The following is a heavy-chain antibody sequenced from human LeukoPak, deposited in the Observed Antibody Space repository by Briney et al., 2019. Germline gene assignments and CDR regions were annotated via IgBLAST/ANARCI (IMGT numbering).Heavy chain of an antibody. Sequence: SETLSLTCTISGGSISGYYWNWIRQPPGKGLEWIGYIYYSGTTNYNPSLKSRVTISLDTSKNQFSRKLTSVTAADTAVYYCARHRYSGSYFFFDYWGQGTLVTVSS. D-gene: IGHD1-26*01. V-gene: IGHV4-59*08. CDR2: IYYSGTT. J-gene: IGHJ4*02. CDR3: ARHRYSGSYFFFDY. CDR1: GGSISGYY.